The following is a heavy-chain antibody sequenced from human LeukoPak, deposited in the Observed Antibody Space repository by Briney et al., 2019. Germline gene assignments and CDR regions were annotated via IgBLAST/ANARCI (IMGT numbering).Heavy chain of an antibody. CDR2: IGTAGDT. CDR3: ASSQGYSSSFDWFDP. Sequence: GGSLRLSCAASGFTFSSYDMHWVRQATGKGLEWVSAIGTAGDTYYPGSVKGRFTISRENAKNSLYLQMNSLRAGDTAVYYCASSQGYSSSFDWFDPWGQGTLVTVSS. CDR1: GFTFSSYD. V-gene: IGHV3-13*01. J-gene: IGHJ5*02. D-gene: IGHD6-13*01.